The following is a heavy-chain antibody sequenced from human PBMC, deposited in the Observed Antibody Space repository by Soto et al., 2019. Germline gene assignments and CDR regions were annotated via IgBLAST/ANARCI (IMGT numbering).Heavy chain of an antibody. J-gene: IGHJ4*02. D-gene: IGHD2-2*01. CDR2: IYSGGST. CDR3: ARGPAPMPLIDY. Sequence: GGSLRLSCAASGFTFSDYYMSWVRQAPGKGLEWVSVIYSGGSTYYADSVYCRFSISRDNSKNTLYLQMNSLIAEDTAVYYCARGPAPMPLIDYWGQGTLVTVSS. V-gene: IGHV3-66*01. CDR1: GFTFSDYY.